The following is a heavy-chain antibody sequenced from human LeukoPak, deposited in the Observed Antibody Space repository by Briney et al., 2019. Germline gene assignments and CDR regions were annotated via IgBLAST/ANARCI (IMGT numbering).Heavy chain of an antibody. CDR2: IWYDGSNK. CDR1: GFTFSSYG. Sequence: PGGSLRLSCAASGFTFSSYGMHWVRQAPGKGLEWVAVIWYDGSNKYYADSVKGRFTISRDNDKNSLCLQMNSLRAEDTAVYYCARAVGATHFDYWGQGILVTVSS. D-gene: IGHD1-26*01. V-gene: IGHV3-33*03. J-gene: IGHJ4*02. CDR3: ARAVGATHFDY.